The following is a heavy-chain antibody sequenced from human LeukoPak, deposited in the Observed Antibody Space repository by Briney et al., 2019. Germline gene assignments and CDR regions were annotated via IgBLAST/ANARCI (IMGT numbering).Heavy chain of an antibody. CDR2: IKPDGTEK. CDR3: ARDSRCSSTSCYPRFDP. J-gene: IGHJ5*02. Sequence: GGSLRLSCAASGFVFSNYWMSWVCQAPGKGLEWVANIKPDGTEKYYVDSLKGRFTISRDNAKNSLYLQMNSLRAEDTAVYYCARDSRCSSTSCYPRFDPWGQGTLVTVSS. D-gene: IGHD2-2*01. V-gene: IGHV3-7*01. CDR1: GFVFSNYW.